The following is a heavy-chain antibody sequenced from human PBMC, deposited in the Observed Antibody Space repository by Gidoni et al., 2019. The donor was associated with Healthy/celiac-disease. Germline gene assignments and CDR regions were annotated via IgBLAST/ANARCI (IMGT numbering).Heavy chain of an antibody. Sequence: QVQLVESGGGVVQPGRSLRLSCAASGFTFSSYGMHWVRQAPGKGLEWVAVISYDGSNKYYADSVKGRFTISRDNSKNTLYLQMNSLRAEDTAVYYCAKDWGVTRSYYYFDYWGRGTLVTVSS. CDR1: GFTFSSYG. D-gene: IGHD3-10*01. J-gene: IGHJ4*02. CDR2: ISYDGSNK. V-gene: IGHV3-30*18. CDR3: AKDWGVTRSYYYFDY.